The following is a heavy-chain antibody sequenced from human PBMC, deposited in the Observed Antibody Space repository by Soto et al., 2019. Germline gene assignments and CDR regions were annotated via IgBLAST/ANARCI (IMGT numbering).Heavy chain of an antibody. CDR3: AKDRWLVSVSYYDMDV. J-gene: IGHJ6*02. D-gene: IGHD6-19*01. V-gene: IGHV3-30*18. CDR1: GFTFSNHG. Sequence: GGSLRLSCAASGFTFSNHGMHWVRQPPGKGLEWLAVISYDGSNEYYADSVKGRFTISRDNSNNTGYLQMNSLRAEDTAVYYCAKDRWLVSVSYYDMDVWGQGTTVTVSS. CDR2: ISYDGSNE.